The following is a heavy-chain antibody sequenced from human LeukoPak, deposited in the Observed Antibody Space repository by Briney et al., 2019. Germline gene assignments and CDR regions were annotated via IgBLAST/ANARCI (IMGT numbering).Heavy chain of an antibody. V-gene: IGHV4-39*07. J-gene: IGHJ4*02. Sequence: SETLSLTCAVSGGSISSSSYYWGWIRQPPGKGLEWIGSIYYSGSTYYNPSLKSRVTISVGTSQNQFSLSLTSVTSADTAVYYCARVTAAGGGFDHWGQGTLVTVSS. D-gene: IGHD2-15*01. CDR3: ARVTAAGGGFDH. CDR1: GGSISSSSYY. CDR2: IYYSGST.